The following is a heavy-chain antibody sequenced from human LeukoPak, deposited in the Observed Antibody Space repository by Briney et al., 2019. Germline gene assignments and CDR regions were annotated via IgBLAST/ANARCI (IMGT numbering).Heavy chain of an antibody. CDR1: GGSISSYY. J-gene: IGHJ4*02. D-gene: IGHD6-19*01. CDR3: ARRSGWYWGFDY. Sequence: PSETLSLTCSVSGGSISSYYWSWIRQPPGKGLEWIGYMYYSGSTSYNPSLKSRVTISVDTSKNRFSLILSSATAADTAVYYCARRSGWYWGFDYWGQGTLVTVSS. V-gene: IGHV4-59*01. CDR2: MYYSGST.